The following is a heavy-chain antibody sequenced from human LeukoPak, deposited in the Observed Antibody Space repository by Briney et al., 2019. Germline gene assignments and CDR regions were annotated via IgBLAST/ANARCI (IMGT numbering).Heavy chain of an antibody. CDR1: GGSINSGSYY. CDR2: IYTSGST. CDR3: AGGLSYGDYGWFDP. V-gene: IGHV4-61*02. Sequence: PSETLSLTCTVPGGSINSGSYYWSWIRQPAGKGLEWIGRIYTSGSTNYNPSLKSRVTISVDTSKNQFSLKLNSVTAADTAVYYCAGGLSYGDYGWFDPWGQGTLVTVSS. D-gene: IGHD4-17*01. J-gene: IGHJ5*02.